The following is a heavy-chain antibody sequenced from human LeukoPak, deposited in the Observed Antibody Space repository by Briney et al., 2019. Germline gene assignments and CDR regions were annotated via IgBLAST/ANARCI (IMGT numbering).Heavy chain of an antibody. J-gene: IGHJ4*02. CDR1: GFTFNKHA. Sequence: GGSLRLSCAASGFTFNKHAMHWVRQAPGKGLEWVAVIWHDGSKQYYADTVKGRVTISRDNSKNTLYLQMNSLRAEDTAVYYCAKDTGNYDFWSGYYGYFDYWGQGTLVTVSS. CDR2: IWHDGSKQ. D-gene: IGHD3-3*01. V-gene: IGHV3-33*06. CDR3: AKDTGNYDFWSGYYGYFDY.